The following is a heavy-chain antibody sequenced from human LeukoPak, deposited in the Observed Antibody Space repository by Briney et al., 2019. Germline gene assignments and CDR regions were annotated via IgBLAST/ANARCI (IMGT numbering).Heavy chain of an antibody. CDR1: GGSFSGYY. CDR3: ARGGIAAAGRSFDY. J-gene: IGHJ4*02. CDR2: INHSGST. V-gene: IGHV4-34*01. Sequence: SETLSLTCAVYGGSFSGYYWSWIRQPPGKGLEWIGEINHSGSTNYNPSLKSRVTISVDTSKNQFSLKLSSVTAADTVVYYCARGGIAAAGRSFDYWGQGTLVTVSS. D-gene: IGHD6-13*01.